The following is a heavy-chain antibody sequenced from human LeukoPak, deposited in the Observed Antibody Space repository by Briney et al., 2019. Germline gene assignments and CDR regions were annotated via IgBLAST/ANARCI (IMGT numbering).Heavy chain of an antibody. CDR1: GFTVSSNY. CDR2: ISGSGGST. J-gene: IGHJ3*02. D-gene: IGHD1-1*01. CDR3: AKGGATGTTFCAFDI. V-gene: IGHV3-23*01. Sequence: GGSLRLSCAASGFTVSSNYMSWVRQAPGKGLEWVSAISGSGGSTYYADSVKGRFTISRDNSKNTLYLQMNSLRAEDTAVYYCAKGGATGTTFCAFDIWGQGTMVTVSS.